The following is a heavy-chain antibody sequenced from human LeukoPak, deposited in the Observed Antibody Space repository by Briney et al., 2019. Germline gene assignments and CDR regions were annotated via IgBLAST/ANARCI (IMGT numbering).Heavy chain of an antibody. J-gene: IGHJ2*01. D-gene: IGHD3-3*01. CDR2: ISAYNGNT. Sequence: ASVKVSRKASGYTFTGYYMHWVRQAPGQGLEWMGWISAYNGNTNYAQKLQGRVTMTTDTSTSTAYMELRSLRSDDTAVYYCARARWIRDVEWLGYFDLWGRGTLVTVSS. CDR1: GYTFTGYY. CDR3: ARARWIRDVEWLGYFDL. V-gene: IGHV1-18*04.